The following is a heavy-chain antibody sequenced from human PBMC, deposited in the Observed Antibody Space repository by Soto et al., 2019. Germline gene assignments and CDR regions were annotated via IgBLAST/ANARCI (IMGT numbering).Heavy chain of an antibody. CDR3: ARDRGSYGMDV. Sequence: QVQLQESGPGLVKPSQTLSLTCSVSDDSISGGYYWSWIRQHPGKGLEWIGYVSPIGTPYYSPSLSSRVSMSMHTSKNQLSLEVRSVSAADTAVYYCARDRGSYGMDVWGQGTTFTVSS. V-gene: IGHV4-31*03. CDR2: VSPIGTP. J-gene: IGHJ6*02. CDR1: DDSISGGYY.